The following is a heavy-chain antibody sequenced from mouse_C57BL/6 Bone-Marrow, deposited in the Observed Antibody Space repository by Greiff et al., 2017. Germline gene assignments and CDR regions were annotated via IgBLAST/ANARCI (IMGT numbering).Heavy chain of an antibody. V-gene: IGHV5-9*01. CDR3: SRQVTTVLATKYFDV. CDR1: GFTFSSYT. CDR2: ISGGGGNT. D-gene: IGHD1-1*01. J-gene: IGHJ1*03. Sequence: EVQLVESGGGLVKPGGSLKLSCAASGFTFSSYTMSLVRQTPATRLQWVAAISGGGGNTSSPDSVKGRFTISRDNDKNILYLQMSSLRSEDTALYYCSRQVTTVLATKYFDVWGTGTTVTVSS.